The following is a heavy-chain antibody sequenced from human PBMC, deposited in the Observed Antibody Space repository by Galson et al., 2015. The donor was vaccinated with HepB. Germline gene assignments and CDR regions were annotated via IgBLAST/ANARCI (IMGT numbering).Heavy chain of an antibody. CDR1: GFRFSNHA. J-gene: IGHJ4*02. V-gene: IGHV3-23*01. Sequence: SLRLSCAASGFRFSNHAMSWVRQAPGMGLEWVSSISIDGGGTYYADSVKGRFTISRDNSKNTLYLQMSSLRAEDTAIYYCAYCSTTSCYYNFDYWGQGTLVTVSS. CDR2: ISIDGGGT. CDR3: AYCSTTSCYYNFDY. D-gene: IGHD2-2*01.